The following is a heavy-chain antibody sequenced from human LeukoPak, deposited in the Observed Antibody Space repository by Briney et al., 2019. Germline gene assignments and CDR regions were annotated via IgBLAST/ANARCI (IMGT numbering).Heavy chain of an antibody. CDR3: ARDEGYYFDS. CDR2: ISRNSTYI. V-gene: IGHV3-21*01. Sequence: GGSLRLSCAASGFTFSDYIMNWVRQAPGKGLEWVASISRNSTYIHYADSVKGRFTISRDNARNSLFLQMNSLRAEDTAIYYCARDEGYYFDSWGQGTQVTDSS. J-gene: IGHJ4*02. CDR1: GFTFSDYI.